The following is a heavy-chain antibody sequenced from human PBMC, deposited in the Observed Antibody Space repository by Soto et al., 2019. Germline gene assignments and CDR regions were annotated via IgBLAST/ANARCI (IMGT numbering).Heavy chain of an antibody. V-gene: IGHV1-69*13. J-gene: IGHJ5*02. CDR1: GGXFSSYA. CDR3: AKHGYNDKSGTHDALFDP. CDR2: IIPIFGTA. D-gene: IGHD5-18*01. Sequence: GASVKVSCKASGGXFSSYAISWVRQAPGQGLEWMGGIIPIFGTANYAQKFQGRVTITADESTSTAYMELTSVTAADTAVYYCAKHGYNDKSGTHDALFDPWGLGTLVTVSS.